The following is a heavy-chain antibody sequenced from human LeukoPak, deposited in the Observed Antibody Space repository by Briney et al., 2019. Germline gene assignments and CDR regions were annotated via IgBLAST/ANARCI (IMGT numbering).Heavy chain of an antibody. CDR1: GYTFTSYG. CDR2: SSAYNGNT. Sequence: ASVKVSCKASGYTFTSYGISWVRQAPGQGLEWKGWSSAYNGNTNYAQKLQGRVTMTTDTSTSTAYMELRSLRSDDTAVYYCARLGYCSGGSCPTSYYNWFDPWGLGTLVTVSS. D-gene: IGHD2-15*01. J-gene: IGHJ5*02. CDR3: ARLGYCSGGSCPTSYYNWFDP. V-gene: IGHV1-18*01.